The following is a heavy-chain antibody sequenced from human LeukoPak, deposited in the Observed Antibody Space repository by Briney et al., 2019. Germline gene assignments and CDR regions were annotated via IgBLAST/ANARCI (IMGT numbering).Heavy chain of an antibody. CDR1: GFTFGRSA. CDR3: VKGRMSEDGLDF. CDR2: ISSSGNT. Sequence: PGGSLRLSCEASGFTFGRSAMTWVRQTPGKGLEWFSSISSSGNTYYADSVKGRFTISSDNSKNLVNLQMNSLRAEETAIYYCVKGRMSEDGLDFWGQGSLVTVSS. V-gene: IGHV3-23*01. D-gene: IGHD5-24*01. J-gene: IGHJ4*02.